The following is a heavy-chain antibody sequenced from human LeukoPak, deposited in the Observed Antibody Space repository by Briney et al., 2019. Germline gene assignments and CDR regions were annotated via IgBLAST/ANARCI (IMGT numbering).Heavy chain of an antibody. CDR2: ISGSGGST. CDR3: AKNVLTGYYRLYYFDY. J-gene: IGHJ4*02. Sequence: GGSLRLSCAASGFTFSGYAMSWVRQAPGKGLEWVSAISGSGGSTYYADSVKGRFTISRDNSKNTLYLQMNSLRAEDTAVYYCAKNVLTGYYRLYYFDYWGQGTLVTVSS. V-gene: IGHV3-23*01. D-gene: IGHD3-9*01. CDR1: GFTFSGYA.